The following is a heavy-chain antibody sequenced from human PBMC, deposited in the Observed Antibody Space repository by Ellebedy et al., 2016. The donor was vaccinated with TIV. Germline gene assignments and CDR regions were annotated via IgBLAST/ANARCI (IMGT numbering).Heavy chain of an antibody. CDR1: GGSMRNYY. Sequence: MPSETLSLTCTVSGGSMRNYYWSWIRQPPGKGLEWLGQIFYSGSTNYNPSLRSRVTISVDTSKNQFSLRLSSVTAADTAVYHCARRKITIFGVTDAFDIWGQGTVVTVSS. CDR2: IFYSGST. V-gene: IGHV4-59*01. D-gene: IGHD3-3*01. CDR3: ARRKITIFGVTDAFDI. J-gene: IGHJ3*02.